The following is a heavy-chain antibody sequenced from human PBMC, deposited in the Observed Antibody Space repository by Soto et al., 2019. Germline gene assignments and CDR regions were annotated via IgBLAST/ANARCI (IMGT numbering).Heavy chain of an antibody. Sequence: EVQLVESGGGLVQPGGSLRLSCAASGFTFSSYWMSWVRQAPGKGLEGVANIKPDGSEKYYVDSVKGRFTISRDNAKNSLYLQMNGLRAEDAAVYYFAREGRYYDSGGMDVWGQGTTVTVSS. V-gene: IGHV3-7*01. CDR2: IKPDGSEK. D-gene: IGHD3-22*01. J-gene: IGHJ6*02. CDR1: GFTFSSYW. CDR3: AREGRYYDSGGMDV.